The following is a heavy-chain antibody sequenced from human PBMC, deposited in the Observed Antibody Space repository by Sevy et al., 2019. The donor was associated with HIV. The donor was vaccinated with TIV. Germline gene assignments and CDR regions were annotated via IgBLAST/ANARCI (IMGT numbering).Heavy chain of an antibody. J-gene: IGHJ5*02. D-gene: IGHD6-13*01. V-gene: IGHV3-30*01. CDR2: ISYDGSNK. CDR1: GFTFSSYA. CDR3: ASYPGIAAAGSLGRYNWFDP. Sequence: GGFLRLSCAASGFTFSSYAMHCVRQAPGKGLEWVAVISYDGSNKYYADSVKGRFTISRDNSKNTLYLQMNSLRAEDTAVYYSASYPGIAAAGSLGRYNWFDPWGQGTQVIVSS.